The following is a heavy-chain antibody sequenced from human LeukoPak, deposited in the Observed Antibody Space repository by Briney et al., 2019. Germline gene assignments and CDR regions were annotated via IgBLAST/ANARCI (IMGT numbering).Heavy chain of an antibody. CDR3: ARDLSFGSLDF. Sequence: GGSLRLSCAASGFTLSSHGMHWVRQAPGKGLEWVALIWYDGSKENYADSVKGRFTISRDLSKNTLNLQMNSLRVEDTAVFYCARDLSFGSLDFRGQGTLVTVSS. CDR2: IWYDGSKE. CDR1: GFTLSSHG. D-gene: IGHD1-26*01. V-gene: IGHV3-33*01. J-gene: IGHJ4*02.